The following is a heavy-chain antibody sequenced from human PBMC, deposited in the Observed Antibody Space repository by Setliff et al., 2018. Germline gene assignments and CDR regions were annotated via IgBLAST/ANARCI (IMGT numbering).Heavy chain of an antibody. Sequence: PGGSLRLSCAASGFTFSSFWMSWVRQSPGKGLEWVANINQDGSGKYYVDSVKGRFTISRDNAKNSLYLQMNSLRAEDTAVYYCARAGLPYAADVWGQGTKVTVSS. CDR3: ARAGLPYAADV. D-gene: IGHD2-21*02. CDR1: GFTFSSFW. J-gene: IGHJ3*01. V-gene: IGHV3-7*01. CDR2: INQDGSGK.